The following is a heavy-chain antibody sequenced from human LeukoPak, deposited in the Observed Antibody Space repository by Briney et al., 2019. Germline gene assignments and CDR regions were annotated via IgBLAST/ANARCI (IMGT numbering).Heavy chain of an antibody. Sequence: ASVKVSCKASGYTFTSYGISWVRQTPGQGLGWMGWINAGNGNTKYSQKFQGRVTITRDTSASTAYMELSSLRSEDTAVYYCARRVGYCSGGSCYSGVFDYWGQGTLVTVSS. V-gene: IGHV1-3*01. CDR3: ARRVGYCSGGSCYSGVFDY. CDR1: GYTFTSYG. CDR2: INAGNGNT. J-gene: IGHJ4*02. D-gene: IGHD2-15*01.